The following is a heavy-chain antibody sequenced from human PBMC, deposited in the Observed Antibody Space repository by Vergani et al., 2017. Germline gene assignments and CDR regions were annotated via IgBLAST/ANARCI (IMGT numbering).Heavy chain of an antibody. CDR2: ISGNNDSV. CDR1: GFTFSHYS. V-gene: IGHV3-21*01. Sequence: EVQMVESGGGLVKPGGSLRLSCVASGFTFSHYSMNWVRQAPGKGLEWVSSISGNNDSVYYSDSVKGRVTISRDNAKNSLYRDMSSLRAEDTAVYYCVRDVRVSRTWGQGTVVAVSS. CDR3: VRDVRVSRT. J-gene: IGHJ3*01.